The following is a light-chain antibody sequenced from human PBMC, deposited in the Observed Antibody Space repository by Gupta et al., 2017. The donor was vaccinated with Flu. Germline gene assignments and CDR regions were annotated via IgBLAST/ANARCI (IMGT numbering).Light chain of an antibody. CDR3: SSYTTTTTLWV. CDR1: ISDIGTFNY. Sequence: QSALTQPASVSGSPGQSLTISCIGTISDIGTFNYVSWYQRHPGKAPKLIIYEVSDRPSGVSDRFSGSKSGNTASLTISGLQAEDAAEYYCSSYTTTTTLWVFGGGTKLTVL. J-gene: IGLJ3*02. CDR2: EVS. V-gene: IGLV2-14*01.